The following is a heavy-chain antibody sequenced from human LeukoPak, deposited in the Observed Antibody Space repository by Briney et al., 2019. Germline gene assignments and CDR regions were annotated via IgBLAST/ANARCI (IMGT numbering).Heavy chain of an antibody. CDR2: IYYSGST. CDR1: GGSISSGGYY. CDR3: ARGLVEMATRYFDL. D-gene: IGHD5-24*01. J-gene: IGHJ2*01. V-gene: IGHV4-31*03. Sequence: SETLSLTCTVSGGSISSGGYYWSWIRQHPGKGLEWIGYIYYSGSTYYNPSLKSRVTISVDTSKNQFSLKLSSVTAADTAVYYCARGLVEMATRYFDLWGRGTLVTVSS.